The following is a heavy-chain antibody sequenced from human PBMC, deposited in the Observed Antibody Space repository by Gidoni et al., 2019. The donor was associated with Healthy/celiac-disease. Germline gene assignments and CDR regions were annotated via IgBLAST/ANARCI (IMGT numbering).Heavy chain of an antibody. CDR2: INPNSGGT. V-gene: IGHV1-2*06. CDR1: GYTFTGYY. CDR3: ARIGLDYDFWSGYLDYFDY. Sequence: QVQLVQSGAEVKKPGASVKVYCKAYGYTFTGYYMHWVRQAPGQGLEWMGRINPNSGGTNYAQKFQGRVTMTRDTSISTAYMELSRLRSNDTAVYYCARIGLDYDFWSGYLDYFDYWGQGTLVTVSS. D-gene: IGHD3-3*01. J-gene: IGHJ4*02.